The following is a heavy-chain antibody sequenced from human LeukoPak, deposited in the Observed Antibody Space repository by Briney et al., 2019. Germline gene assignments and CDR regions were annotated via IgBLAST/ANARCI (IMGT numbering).Heavy chain of an antibody. V-gene: IGHV3-23*01. CDR2: IGVSVSST. D-gene: IGHD2-15*01. CDR3: AKHGYCSGGHCYFLFDT. CDR1: GFTFASYA. J-gene: IGHJ5*02. Sequence: GGSLRLSCAASGFTFASYAMSWVRQAPGKGLEWVSTIGVSVSSTYHADSVKGRFTISRDNSKNTLYLQMNSLRAEDTALYYCAKHGYCSGGHCYFLFDTWGQGTLVTVSS.